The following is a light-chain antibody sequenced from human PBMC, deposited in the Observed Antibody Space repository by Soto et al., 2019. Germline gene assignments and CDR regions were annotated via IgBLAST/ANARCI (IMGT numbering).Light chain of an antibody. CDR1: QSISSW. CDR3: QQYNSYSPYT. Sequence: DIQMTKSPSTLSSSVGDRVTITCRASQSISSWLAGYQQKPGKAPKLLIYDASSLESGVPSRFSGSGSGTKVTLTISSLQPDDFATYYCQQYNSYSPYTCGQGTKLEIK. V-gene: IGKV1-5*01. J-gene: IGKJ2*01. CDR2: DAS.